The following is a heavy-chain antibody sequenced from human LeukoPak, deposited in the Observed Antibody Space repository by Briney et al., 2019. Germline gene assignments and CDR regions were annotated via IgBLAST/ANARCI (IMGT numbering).Heavy chain of an antibody. J-gene: IGHJ4*02. Sequence: PGGSLRLSCAASGFTFSSYAMHWVRQAPGKGLEWVSSISSSSSYIYYADSVKGRFTISRDNAKNSLYLQTNSLRAEDTAVYYCASERRELELSHWGQGTLVTVSS. CDR1: GFTFSSYA. D-gene: IGHD1-7*01. V-gene: IGHV3-21*01. CDR2: ISSSSSYI. CDR3: ASERRELELSH.